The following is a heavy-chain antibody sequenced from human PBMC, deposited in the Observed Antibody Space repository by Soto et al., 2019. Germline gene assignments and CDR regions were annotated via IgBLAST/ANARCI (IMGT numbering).Heavy chain of an antibody. CDR1: GYSISSGDY. CDR2: IYHSGST. V-gene: IGHV4-38-2*01. D-gene: IGHD3-10*01. CDR3: ERRGDRGIHGSGILSHGYQYGLDV. Sequence: ASETLCLTCSVSGYSISSGDYWGWIRKPPGKGLEWIGSIYHSGSTYYNPSLKSRAVISVDTSSNHFSLKLSSVTAADTAIYYCERRGDRGIHGSGILSHGYQYGLDVWGHGTTVTVSS. J-gene: IGHJ6*02.